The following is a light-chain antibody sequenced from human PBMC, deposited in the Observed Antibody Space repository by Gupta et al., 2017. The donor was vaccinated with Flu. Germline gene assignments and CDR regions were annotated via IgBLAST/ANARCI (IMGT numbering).Light chain of an antibody. Sequence: KVTISGARGSSDIGRNYVSWYQQIPATAPRLLIHEYYKRPSGIPDRFSGSKSGTSATLGITGLQTGDEADYYCSAGDSTLTAVVFGGGTKLTVL. J-gene: IGLJ3*02. CDR2: EYY. CDR3: SAGDSTLTAVV. V-gene: IGLV1-51*02. CDR1: SSDIGRNY.